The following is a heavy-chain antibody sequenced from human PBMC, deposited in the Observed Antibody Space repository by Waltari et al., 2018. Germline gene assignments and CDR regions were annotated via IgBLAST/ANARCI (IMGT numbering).Heavy chain of an antibody. V-gene: IGHV4-59*08. J-gene: IGHJ5*02. CDR3: ARSYLKFEP. Sequence: QLQLQESGPGVVSVSETLSLTCSVSGGSIRSYYWSWLRKPPGKPLEWIGHVYYDGSTSYNPSLKRRVTMSVDMSTNQFSLRLTSVTAADTATYYCARSYLKFEPWGPGTLGTVSS. D-gene: IGHD3-10*01. CDR1: GGSIRSYY. CDR2: VYYDGST.